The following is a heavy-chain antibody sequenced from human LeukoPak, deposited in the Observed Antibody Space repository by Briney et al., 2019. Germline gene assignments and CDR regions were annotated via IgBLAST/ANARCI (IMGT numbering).Heavy chain of an antibody. CDR2: ISGSGGST. CDR1: GFTFSTYA. CDR3: AKDHYYDSSGSAPGY. J-gene: IGHJ4*02. Sequence: GGSLRLSCAASGFTFSTYAMSWVRQAPGKGLEWVSAISGSGGSTYYADSVKGRFTISRDNSKNTLYLQMNSLRAEDTAVYYCAKDHYYDSSGSAPGYWGQGTLVTVSS. D-gene: IGHD3-22*01. V-gene: IGHV3-23*01.